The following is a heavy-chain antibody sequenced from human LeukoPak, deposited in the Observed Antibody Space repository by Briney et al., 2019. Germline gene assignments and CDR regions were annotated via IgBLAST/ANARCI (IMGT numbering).Heavy chain of an antibody. CDR3: ARENYDTLTYYYYMDV. CDR2: INSDGSST. J-gene: IGHJ6*03. CDR1: GFTFSSYW. D-gene: IGHD3-9*01. Sequence: GGSLRLSCAASGFTFSSYWMHWVRQAPGKGLVWVSRINSDGSSTSYADSVKGRFTISRDNAKNTLYLQMNSLRAEDTAVYYCARENYDTLTYYYYMDVWGKGTTVTVSS. V-gene: IGHV3-74*01.